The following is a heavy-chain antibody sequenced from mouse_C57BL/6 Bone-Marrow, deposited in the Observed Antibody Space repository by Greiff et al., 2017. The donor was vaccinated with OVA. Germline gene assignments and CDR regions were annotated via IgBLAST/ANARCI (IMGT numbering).Heavy chain of an antibody. CDR2: ISDGGSYT. J-gene: IGHJ4*01. V-gene: IGHV5-4*03. D-gene: IGHD2-2*01. Sequence: EVKLMESGGGLVKPGGSLKLSCAASGFTFSSYAMSWVRQTPEKRLEWVATISDGGSYTYYPDNVKGRFTISRDNAKNNLYLQMSHLKSEDTAMYYCARGGYDENYYAMDYWGQGTSVTVSS. CDR1: GFTFSSYA. CDR3: ARGGYDENYYAMDY.